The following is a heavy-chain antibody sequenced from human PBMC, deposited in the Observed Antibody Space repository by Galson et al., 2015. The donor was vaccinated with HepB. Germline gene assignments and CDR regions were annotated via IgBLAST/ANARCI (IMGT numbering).Heavy chain of an antibody. CDR2: INHGGRS. D-gene: IGHD2-21*01. Sequence: LSLTCAVYGGSFSEYNWTWVRQSPGKGLEWIGEINHGGRSNYNPSLRSRVTISVDTSQNHFSLTLTSVAAADTAVYYCARGGGHCGGIRCHPLDHWGQGSLITVSS. J-gene: IGHJ4*02. CDR1: GGSFSEYN. V-gene: IGHV4-34*01. CDR3: ARGGGHCGGIRCHPLDH.